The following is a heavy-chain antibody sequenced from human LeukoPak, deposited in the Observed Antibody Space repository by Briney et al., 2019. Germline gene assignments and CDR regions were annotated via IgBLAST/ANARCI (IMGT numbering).Heavy chain of an antibody. CDR2: ISGSGSST. Sequence: GGSLRLSCAASGFTFSSYAMSWVRQAPGKGLEWVSAISGSGSSTYYGDSVKGRFTISRDNSKNTLYLEMNSLRAEDTAVYYCAKGVAAAGIFDYWGQGTLVTVSS. CDR3: AKGVAAAGIFDY. CDR1: GFTFSSYA. J-gene: IGHJ4*02. D-gene: IGHD6-13*01. V-gene: IGHV3-23*01.